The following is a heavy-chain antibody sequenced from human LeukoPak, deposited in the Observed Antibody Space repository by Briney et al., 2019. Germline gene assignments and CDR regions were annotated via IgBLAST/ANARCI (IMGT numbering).Heavy chain of an antibody. CDR2: IYYSGST. V-gene: IGHV4-4*07. J-gene: IGHJ4*02. CDR1: GGSISSYY. Sequence: SETLSLTCTVSGGSISSYYWSWIRQPAGKGLEWIGSIYYSGSTYYNPSLKSRVTISVDTSKNQFSLKLSSVTAADTAVYYCARVYDSSVYDYWGQGTLVTVSS. CDR3: ARVYDSSVYDY. D-gene: IGHD3-22*01.